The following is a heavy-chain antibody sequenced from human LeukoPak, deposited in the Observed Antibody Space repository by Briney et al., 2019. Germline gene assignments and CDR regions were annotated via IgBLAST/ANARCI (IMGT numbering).Heavy chain of an antibody. CDR3: ARDIGGIVATIGAFDI. V-gene: IGHV4-39*07. D-gene: IGHD5-12*01. CDR1: GDSIGSSSYY. J-gene: IGHJ3*02. CDR2: IYYSGNT. Sequence: SETRSLTCTVSGDSIGSSSYYWGWIRQPPGKGLEWIGSIYYSGNTYYNPSLKSRVTISVDTSKNQFSLKLSSVTAADTAVYYCARDIGGIVATIGAFDIWGQGTMVTVSS.